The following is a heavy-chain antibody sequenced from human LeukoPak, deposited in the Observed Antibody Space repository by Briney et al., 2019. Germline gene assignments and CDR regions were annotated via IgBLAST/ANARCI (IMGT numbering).Heavy chain of an antibody. J-gene: IGHJ2*01. Sequence: GASVKVSCKASGYTFTGYYMHWVRQAPGQGLEWMGWINPNSGGTNYAQKFQGRVTMTRDTSISTAYMEPSRLRSDDTAVYYCARGLNAVGALLWFGEYWYFDLWGRGTLVTVSS. D-gene: IGHD3-10*01. V-gene: IGHV1-2*02. CDR1: GYTFTGYY. CDR2: INPNSGGT. CDR3: ARGLNAVGALLWFGEYWYFDL.